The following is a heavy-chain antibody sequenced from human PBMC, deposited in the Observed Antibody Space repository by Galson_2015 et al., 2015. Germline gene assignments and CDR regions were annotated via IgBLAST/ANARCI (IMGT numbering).Heavy chain of an antibody. CDR1: GFVFSSYN. Sequence: SLRLSCAASGFVFSSYNMNWVRQAPGKELEWVSFISSSNSHIYYADSVKGRFTISRDNTKNSLYLQMDSLRAEDTAVYYCARDDASNYYFKLDSWGQGTLVAVSS. J-gene: IGHJ4*02. V-gene: IGHV3-21*01. CDR2: ISSSNSHI. CDR3: ARDDASNYYFKLDS. D-gene: IGHD2/OR15-2a*01.